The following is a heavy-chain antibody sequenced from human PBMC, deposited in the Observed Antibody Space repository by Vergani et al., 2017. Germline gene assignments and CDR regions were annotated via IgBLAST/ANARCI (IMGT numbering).Heavy chain of an antibody. CDR2: IYYSGST. CDR1: GGSVSSGSYY. CDR3: AREAGGGDHDY. V-gene: IGHV4-61*01. Sequence: QVQLQESGPGLVKPSETLSLTCTVSGGSVSSGSYYWSWIRQPPGKGLEWIGYIYYSGSTNYNPSLKSRVTISEDTSKNQFSLKLSSVTAADTAVYYWAREAGGGDHDYWGQGTLVTVSS. J-gene: IGHJ4*02. D-gene: IGHD2-21*02.